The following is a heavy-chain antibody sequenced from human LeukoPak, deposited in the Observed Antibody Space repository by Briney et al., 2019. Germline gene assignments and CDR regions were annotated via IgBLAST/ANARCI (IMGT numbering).Heavy chain of an antibody. D-gene: IGHD7-27*01. J-gene: IGHJ4*02. CDR3: AIDPNWGTHS. V-gene: IGHV3-23*01. Sequence: GGSLRLSCTASGFTFGDYAMSWVRHPPGKGLEWVSIIGSSGGGIHYADSVKGRFTISRDNSKNALYLQMNSLRVEDTAVYYCAIDPNWGTHSWGQGVLVTVSS. CDR2: IGSSGGGI. CDR1: GFTFGDYA.